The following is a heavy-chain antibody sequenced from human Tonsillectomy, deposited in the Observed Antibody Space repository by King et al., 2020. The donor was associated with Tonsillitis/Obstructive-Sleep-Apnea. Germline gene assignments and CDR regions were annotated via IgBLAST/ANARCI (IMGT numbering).Heavy chain of an antibody. CDR3: ARGVWAARPGGSAFDI. Sequence: QLQESGPGLVKPSETLSLTCTVSGGSISSYYWSWLRQPPGKGLEWIGYIYYSGSTNYNPSLKSRVTISVDTSKNQFSLKLSSVTAADTAVYYCARGVWAARPGGSAFDIWGQGTMVTVSS. CDR1: GGSISSYY. D-gene: IGHD6-6*01. CDR2: IYYSGST. J-gene: IGHJ3*02. V-gene: IGHV4-59*01.